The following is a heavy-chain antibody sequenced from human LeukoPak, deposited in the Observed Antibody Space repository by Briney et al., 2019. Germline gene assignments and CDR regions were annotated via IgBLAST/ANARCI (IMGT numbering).Heavy chain of an antibody. J-gene: IGHJ6*03. CDR2: IFTSGTT. V-gene: IGHV4-61*02. CDR1: GGSISSGSHY. Sequence: SETLSLTCSVSGGSISSGSHYWSWIRQPAGKGLEWIGRIFTSGTTNYNPSLKSRVTISVDTSKNQFSLKLSSVTAADTAVYYCARDGYCSGGSCHWNYYYMDVWGKGTTVTVSS. D-gene: IGHD2-15*01. CDR3: ARDGYCSGGSCHWNYYYMDV.